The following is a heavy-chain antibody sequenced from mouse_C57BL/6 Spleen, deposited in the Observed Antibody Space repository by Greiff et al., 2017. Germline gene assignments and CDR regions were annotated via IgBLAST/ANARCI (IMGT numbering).Heavy chain of an antibody. V-gene: IGHV1-26*01. CDR3: AREYYGSSSYYYAMDY. J-gene: IGHJ4*01. D-gene: IGHD1-1*01. Sequence: VQLQQSGPELVKPGASVKISCKASGYTFTDYYMNWVKQSHGKSLEWIGDINPNNGGTSYNQKFKGKATLTVDKSSSTAYMELRSLTSEDSAVYYCAREYYGSSSYYYAMDYWGQGTSVTVSS. CDR1: GYTFTDYY. CDR2: INPNNGGT.